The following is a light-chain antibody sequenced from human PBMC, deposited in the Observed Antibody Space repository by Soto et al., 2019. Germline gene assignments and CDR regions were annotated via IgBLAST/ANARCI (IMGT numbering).Light chain of an antibody. V-gene: IGLV2-23*01. CDR1: SNDVGSYNL. J-gene: IGLJ1*01. Sequence: QSVLTQPASVSGSPGQSITISCTGTSNDVGSYNLVSWYQQHPGKAPKLMIYEGSKRPSGVSNRFSGFKSCNTASLTIFWLQAEDEADYYCCSYAGSSTFVFGTGTKVTVL. CDR2: EGS. CDR3: CSYAGSSTFV.